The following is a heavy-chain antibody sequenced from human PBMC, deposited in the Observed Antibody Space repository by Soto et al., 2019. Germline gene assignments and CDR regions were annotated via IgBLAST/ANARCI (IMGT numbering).Heavy chain of an antibody. J-gene: IGHJ6*02. CDR2: ISSYNGNT. V-gene: IGHV1-18*01. CDR1: GYTFNSYG. D-gene: IGHD2-15*01. Sequence: QVQLVQSGGEVKKPGASVKVPCKASGYTFNSYGISWVRQVPGQGLEWMGWISSYNGNTYNAQKFQDRVSMTTDTSTSTAYMELRSLRSDDTAVYYCASGDCSGGSCYPYYYYGMDVWGQGTTVTVSS. CDR3: ASGDCSGGSCYPYYYYGMDV.